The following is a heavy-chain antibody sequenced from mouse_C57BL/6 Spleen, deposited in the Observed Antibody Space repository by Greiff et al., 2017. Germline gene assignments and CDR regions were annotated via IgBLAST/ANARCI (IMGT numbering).Heavy chain of an antibody. J-gene: IGHJ3*01. CDR3: ARQDYAWFAY. CDR1: GIDFSRYW. CDR2: INLDSSTI. Sequence: AASGIDFSRYWMSWVRRAPGKGLEWIGEINLDSSTINYAPSLKDKFIISRDNAKNTLHLQMSKVRSEDNALYYCARQDYAWFAYWGQGTLVTVSA. V-gene: IGHV4-1*01. D-gene: IGHD2-4*01.